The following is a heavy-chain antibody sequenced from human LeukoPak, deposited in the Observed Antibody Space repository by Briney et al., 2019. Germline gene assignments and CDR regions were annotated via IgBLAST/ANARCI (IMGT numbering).Heavy chain of an antibody. CDR2: ISAYNGNT. CDR1: GYTFTSYG. D-gene: IGHD6-19*01. J-gene: IGHJ4*02. V-gene: IGHV1-18*01. Sequence: ASVKVSCKASGYTFTSYGISWVRQAPGQGLEWMGWISAYNGNTNYAQKLQGRVTMTTDTSTSTAYMELRSLRSEDTAVYYCASTVEQWLHFDYWGQGTLVTVSS. CDR3: ASTVEQWLHFDY.